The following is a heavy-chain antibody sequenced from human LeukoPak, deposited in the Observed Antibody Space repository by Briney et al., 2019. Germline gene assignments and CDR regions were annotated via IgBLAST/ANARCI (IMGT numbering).Heavy chain of an antibody. D-gene: IGHD3-3*01. CDR3: VRDRNALQFLDY. V-gene: IGHV3-33*01. J-gene: IGHJ4*02. CDR1: GFTFRNFG. CDR2: IWYDGSEK. Sequence: GGSLRLSCAASGFTFRNFGMHWVRQAPGKGLEWVAVIWYDGSEKYYADSVKGRFTISRDNSKNMLYLQTNSLRAEDTAVYYGVRDRNALQFLDYWGQGTVVTVSS.